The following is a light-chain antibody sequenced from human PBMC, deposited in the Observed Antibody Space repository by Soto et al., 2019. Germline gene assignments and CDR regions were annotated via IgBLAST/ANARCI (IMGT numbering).Light chain of an antibody. Sequence: DIQITQSPSAVSAPVRDSVDPTFPSSQGIGTWLAWYQQKPGKGPNLLIYAASSLESGVPSRFSGSGSGTDFTLTISSLQTEDFATYYCKQADSFPQTFGQGTKVDIK. J-gene: IGKJ1*01. CDR2: AAS. V-gene: IGKV1-12*01. CDR1: QGIGTW. CDR3: KQADSFPQT.